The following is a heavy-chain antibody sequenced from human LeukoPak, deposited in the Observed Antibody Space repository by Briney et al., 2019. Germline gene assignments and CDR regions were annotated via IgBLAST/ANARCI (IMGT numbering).Heavy chain of an antibody. Sequence: SETLSLTCTVSGGSISSYYWSWIRQPPGKGLEWIGYIYYSGSTNYNPSLKSRVTISVDTSKNQFSLKLSSVTAADTAVYYCARVSSGYNRSFDYWGQGTLVTVSS. J-gene: IGHJ4*02. CDR1: GGSISSYY. CDR3: ARVSSGYNRSFDY. CDR2: IYYSGST. D-gene: IGHD3-22*01. V-gene: IGHV4-59*01.